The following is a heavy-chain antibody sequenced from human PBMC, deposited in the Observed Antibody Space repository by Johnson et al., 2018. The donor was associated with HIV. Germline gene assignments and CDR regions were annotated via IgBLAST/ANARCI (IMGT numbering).Heavy chain of an antibody. CDR1: GFTFDNYA. Sequence: EVQLVESGGGVVRPGGSLRLSCAASGFTFDNYAMTWVRQAPGKGLEWVSDINWNGGSTGYADSVKGRFTISRDNAKNSLYLQMNSLRAEDTALYYCASHGMVTADAFDIWGQGTMVTVSS. CDR2: INWNGGST. J-gene: IGHJ3*02. V-gene: IGHV3-20*04. CDR3: ASHGMVTADAFDI. D-gene: IGHD2-21*02.